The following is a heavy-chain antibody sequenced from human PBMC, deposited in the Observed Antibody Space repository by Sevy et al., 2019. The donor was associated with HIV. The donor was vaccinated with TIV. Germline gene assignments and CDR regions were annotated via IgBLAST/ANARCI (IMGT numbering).Heavy chain of an antibody. J-gene: IGHJ6*02. D-gene: IGHD6-19*01. CDR3: AKEIGSSGGDLYYYGMDV. V-gene: IGHV3-30*18. CDR1: GFIFTTYD. CDR2: VSYDGSNK. Sequence: GESLKISCAASGFIFTTYDMHWVRQAPGKGLEWVAIVSYDGSNKFYADSVKGRFTISRDNSKNTLYLQMNSLRTEDTAVYYCAKEIGSSGGDLYYYGMDVWGQGTTVTVSS.